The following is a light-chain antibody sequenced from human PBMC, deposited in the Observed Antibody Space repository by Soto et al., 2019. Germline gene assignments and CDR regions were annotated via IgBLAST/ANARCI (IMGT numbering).Light chain of an antibody. V-gene: IGKV3-20*01. CDR1: QSVRSSY. J-gene: IGKJ2*01. CDR2: GAS. CDR3: RQYGSSPYT. Sequence: EIVLTQSPGTLSLSPGERATLSCRASQSVRSSYLAWYQQKPGQAPRLLIYGASSRATGIPDRFSGSGSGTDFPLTIRRLEPEDFAEFYCRQYGSSPYTFGQGTKLEMK.